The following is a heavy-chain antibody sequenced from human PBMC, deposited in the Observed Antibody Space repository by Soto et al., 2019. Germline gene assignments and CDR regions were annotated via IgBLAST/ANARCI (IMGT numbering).Heavy chain of an antibody. Sequence: QVQLQESGPGLVKPSQTLSLTCTVSGGSISSGGYYWSWIRQHPGKGLGGIGYIYYSGSTYYNPSLKSRVTISVDTSKNQFSLKLSSVTAADTAVYYCARGTYYDFWSGLGWSDYWGQGTLVTVSS. J-gene: IGHJ4*02. CDR2: IYYSGST. V-gene: IGHV4-31*03. D-gene: IGHD3-3*01. CDR3: ARGTYYDFWSGLGWSDY. CDR1: GGSISSGGYY.